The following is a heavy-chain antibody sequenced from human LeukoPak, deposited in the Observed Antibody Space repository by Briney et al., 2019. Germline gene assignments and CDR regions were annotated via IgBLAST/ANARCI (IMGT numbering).Heavy chain of an antibody. CDR1: GGTFSSYA. V-gene: IGHV1-69*05. J-gene: IGHJ4*02. CDR3: ARAARGSSSFDY. CDR2: IIPIFGTA. Sequence: GASVKVSCKASGGTFSSYAISWVRQAPGQGLEWMGRIIPIFGTANYAQKFQGRVTITTDEPTSTAYMELSSLRSEDTAVYYCARAARGSSSFDYWGQGTLVTVSS. D-gene: IGHD6-13*01.